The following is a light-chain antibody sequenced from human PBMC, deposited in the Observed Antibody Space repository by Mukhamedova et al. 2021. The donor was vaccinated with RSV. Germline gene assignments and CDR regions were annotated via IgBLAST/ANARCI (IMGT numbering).Light chain of an antibody. J-gene: IGKJ3*01. Sequence: WYQRRVHGKAPKLLIYDASNLETGVPSRFSGSGSGTDFTLTISSLQPEDFATYYCQQFNSYPFTFGPGTKVDIK. CDR2: DAS. CDR3: QQFNSYPFT. V-gene: IGKV1-13*02.